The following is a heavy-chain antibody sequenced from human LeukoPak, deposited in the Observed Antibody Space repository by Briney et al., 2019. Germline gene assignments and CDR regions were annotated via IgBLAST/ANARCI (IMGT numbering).Heavy chain of an antibody. J-gene: IGHJ4*02. CDR1: GGSISSISSNNYH. CDR2: INHSGST. V-gene: IGHV4-39*07. Sequence: SETLSLTCIVSGGSISSISSNNYHWSWIRQPPGKGLEWIGEINHSGSTNYNPSLKSRVTISVDTSKNQFSLKLSSVTAADTAVYYCASYPYGNLDYWGQGTLVTVSS. CDR3: ASYPYGNLDY. D-gene: IGHD4-17*01.